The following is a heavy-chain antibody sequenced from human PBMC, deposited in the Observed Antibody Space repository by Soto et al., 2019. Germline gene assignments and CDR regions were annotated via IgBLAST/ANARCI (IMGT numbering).Heavy chain of an antibody. CDR3: AKEYGDYTSQVDY. CDR2: ISGSGGST. D-gene: IGHD4-17*01. CDR1: GFTFSSYA. J-gene: IGHJ4*02. V-gene: IGHV3-23*01. Sequence: GGSLRLSCAASGFTFSSYALSWVRQAPGKGLEWVSTISGSGGSTYYADSVKGRFTISRDNSKNTLYLQMSSLRAEDAAVYYCAKEYGDYTSQVDYWGQGTLVTVSS.